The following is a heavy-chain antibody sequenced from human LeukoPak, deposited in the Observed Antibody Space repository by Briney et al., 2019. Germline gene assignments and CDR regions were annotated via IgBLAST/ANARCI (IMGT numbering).Heavy chain of an antibody. CDR1: GFTVSNNY. CDR2: IYSSDNT. CDR3: ARGITNIAVGDY. V-gene: IGHV3-53*01. Sequence: GGSLRLSCAASGFTVSNNYMSWVRQAPGKGLEWVSIIYSSDNTYYADSVKGRFTISRDDSKNTLFLQMNGLRAEDTAVYYCARGITNIAVGDYWGQGTLVTVSS. D-gene: IGHD6-19*01. J-gene: IGHJ4*02.